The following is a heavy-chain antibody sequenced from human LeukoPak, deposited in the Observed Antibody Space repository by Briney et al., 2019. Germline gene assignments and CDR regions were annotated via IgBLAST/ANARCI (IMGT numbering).Heavy chain of an antibody. V-gene: IGHV1-69*05. J-gene: IGHJ6*03. CDR3: AREAPAARYYYYYMDV. Sequence: SVKVSCKASGGTFSSYAISWVRQAPGQGLEWMGRIIPIFGTANYAQKFQGRVTITTDESTSTAYIELSSLRSEDTAVYYCAREAPAARYYYYYMDVWGKGTTVTVSS. D-gene: IGHD2-2*01. CDR2: IIPIFGTA. CDR1: GGTFSSYA.